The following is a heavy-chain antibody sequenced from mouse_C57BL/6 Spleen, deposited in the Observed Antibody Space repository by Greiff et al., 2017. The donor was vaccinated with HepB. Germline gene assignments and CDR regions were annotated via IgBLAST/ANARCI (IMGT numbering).Heavy chain of an antibody. CDR2: IRNKANGYTT. D-gene: IGHD2-3*01. Sequence: EVKLVESGGGLVQPGGSLSLSCAASGFTFTDYYMSWVRQPPGKALEWLGFIRNKANGYTTEYSASVKGRFTISRDNSQSILYLQMNALRAEDSATYYCASLDGYYDWYFDVWGTGTTVTVSS. CDR3: ASLDGYYDWYFDV. CDR1: GFTFTDYY. J-gene: IGHJ1*03. V-gene: IGHV7-3*01.